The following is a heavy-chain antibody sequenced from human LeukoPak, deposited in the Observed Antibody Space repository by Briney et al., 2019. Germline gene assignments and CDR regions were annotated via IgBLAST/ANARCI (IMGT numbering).Heavy chain of an antibody. CDR1: GFTFSSYG. V-gene: IGHV3-33*01. D-gene: IGHD1-26*01. CDR3: ARDSASTPLDY. CDR2: VSNDGRNE. J-gene: IGHJ4*02. Sequence: GGSLRLSCATAGFTFSSYGMHWVRQAPGKGMKWVAVVSNDGRNEYYADSVQGRFSISRDNSKNTVYLQMNSLRAEDTAVYYCARDSASTPLDYWGQGTLVTVSS.